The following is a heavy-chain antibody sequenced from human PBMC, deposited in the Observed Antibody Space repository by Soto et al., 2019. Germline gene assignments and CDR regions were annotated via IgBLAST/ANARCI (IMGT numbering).Heavy chain of an antibody. D-gene: IGHD2-21*02. V-gene: IGHV4-39*01. Sequence: SLTCTVSGGSISSGDYYWGWIRQPPGKGLEWIGSFYSSGSIYYVGTTYYNPSLKSRITISVDTSKNQFSLKLRSVTAADTAVYYCARHLRHVVVMTSIGGGLEYWGQGTLVTVS. CDR2: IYYVGTT. CDR3: ARHLRHVVVMTSIGGGLEY. J-gene: IGHJ4*02. CDR1: GGSISSGDYY.